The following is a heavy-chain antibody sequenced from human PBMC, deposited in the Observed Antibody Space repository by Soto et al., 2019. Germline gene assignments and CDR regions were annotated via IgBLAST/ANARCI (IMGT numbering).Heavy chain of an antibody. V-gene: IGHV3-30*18. CDR1: GFTFSSYG. CDR3: AKDRLRYCSGGSCYGGLEN. Sequence: QVQLVESGGGVVQPGRSLRLSCAASGFTFSSYGMHWVRQAPGKGLEWVAVISYDGSNKYYADSVKGRFTISRDNSKNTLYLQMYSLRAEDTAVYYCAKDRLRYCSGGSCYGGLENWGQGTLVTVSS. D-gene: IGHD2-15*01. CDR2: ISYDGSNK. J-gene: IGHJ4*02.